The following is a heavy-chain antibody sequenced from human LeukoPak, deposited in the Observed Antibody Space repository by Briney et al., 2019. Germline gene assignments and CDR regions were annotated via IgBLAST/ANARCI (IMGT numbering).Heavy chain of an antibody. J-gene: IGHJ3*02. Sequence: GGSLRLSCAASGFTVSSYYMSWVRQAPGKGLEWVSVIYSGGSTYYADSVKGRFAISRDNSKSTLYLQMNSLRAEDTAVYYCARDRGCGDCYPPANDAFDIWGQGTMVTVSS. V-gene: IGHV3-66*01. CDR1: GFTVSSYY. CDR3: ARDRGCGDCYPPANDAFDI. CDR2: IYSGGST. D-gene: IGHD2-21*02.